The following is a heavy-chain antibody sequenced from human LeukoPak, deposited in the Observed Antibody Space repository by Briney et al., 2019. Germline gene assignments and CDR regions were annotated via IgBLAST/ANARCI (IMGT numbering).Heavy chain of an antibody. J-gene: IGHJ4*02. CDR1: GFMFHDYA. Sequence: GGSLRLSCAAPGFMFHDYAIHWVRQAPGKGLEWVSLISGDGGSTFYADSVKGRFTISRDNSKNSLYLQMNSLRTEDTALYYCAKDIGDSSGYYQPGIDYWGQGTLVTVSS. CDR2: ISGDGGST. D-gene: IGHD3-22*01. CDR3: AKDIGDSSGYYQPGIDY. V-gene: IGHV3-43*02.